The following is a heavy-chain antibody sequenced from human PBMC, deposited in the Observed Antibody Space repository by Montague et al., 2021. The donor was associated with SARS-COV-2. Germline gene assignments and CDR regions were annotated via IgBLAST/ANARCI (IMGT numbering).Heavy chain of an antibody. V-gene: IGHV3-23*03. Sequence: SQRLSCAVSGFTFSSYAMSWVRQAPGKGLEWVSVIYSGGSSTYYADSVKGRFTISRDNSKNTLYLQMNSLRAEDTAVYYCAKSRGIRYDSSGYYYPLDYWGQGTLVTVSS. CDR1: GFTFSSYA. CDR2: IYSGGSST. CDR3: AKSRGIRYDSSGYYYPLDY. J-gene: IGHJ4*02. D-gene: IGHD3-22*01.